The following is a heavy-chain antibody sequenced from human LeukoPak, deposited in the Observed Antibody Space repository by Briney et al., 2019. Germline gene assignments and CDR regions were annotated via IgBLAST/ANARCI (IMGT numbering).Heavy chain of an antibody. CDR1: GFAVSSNY. Sequence: GGSLRLSCAASGFAVSSNYMSWVRQAPGKGPEWVSVIYSDGSTNYADSVKGRFTISRDTSKNTLYLQMNSLRTEDTAVYYCARDLAAGGTYPHYWGQGTLVSVSS. D-gene: IGHD6-13*01. V-gene: IGHV3-53*01. CDR2: IYSDGST. J-gene: IGHJ4*02. CDR3: ARDLAAGGTYPHY.